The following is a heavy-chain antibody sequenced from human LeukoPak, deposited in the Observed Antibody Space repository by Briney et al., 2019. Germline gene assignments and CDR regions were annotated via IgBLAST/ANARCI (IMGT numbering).Heavy chain of an antibody. CDR2: INPDGSST. V-gene: IGHV3-74*01. J-gene: IGHJ4*02. CDR3: ARDLESYNSGGYYFGY. D-gene: IGHD3-22*01. CDR1: GFIFSNYW. Sequence: GGSLRLSCAASGFIFSNYWMLWVRQAPGEGLVWVSRINPDGSSTNYADSVKGRFTISRDNAKNSLYLQMNRLRAEDTAVYYCARDLESYNSGGYYFGYWGQGPLVTVSS.